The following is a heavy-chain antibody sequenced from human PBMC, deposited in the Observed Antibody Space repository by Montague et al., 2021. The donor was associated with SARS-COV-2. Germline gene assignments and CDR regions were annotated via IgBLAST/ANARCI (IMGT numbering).Heavy chain of an antibody. J-gene: IGHJ3*02. CDR1: GFTFSSYA. Sequence: SLRLSCAASGFTFSSYAMHWVRQAPGKGLEWVAVISYDGSNKYYVDSVKGRFTISRDNSKNTLYLQMNSLRAEDTAVHYCARTAGGSYFNAFDIWGQGTMVTVSS. CDR2: ISYDGSNK. CDR3: ARTAGGSYFNAFDI. D-gene: IGHD1-26*01. V-gene: IGHV3-30*04.